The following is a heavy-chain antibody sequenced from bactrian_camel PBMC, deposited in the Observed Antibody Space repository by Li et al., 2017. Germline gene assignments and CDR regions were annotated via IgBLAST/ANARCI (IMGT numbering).Heavy chain of an antibody. D-gene: IGHD1*01. J-gene: IGHJ4*01. CDR3: AEGRGCRGEHCYSLNY. CDR1: GFTNRRYT. CDR2: RDSAGTM. Sequence: DVQLVESGGGLVQPGGSLRVSCAASGFTNRRYTMGWFRQAPGKEREGVASRDSAGTMRYAEFVKGRFTISQNKAKNTVYLQMNNLQPEDTATYYCAEGRGCRGEHCYSLNYWGQGTQVTVS. V-gene: IGHV3S67*01.